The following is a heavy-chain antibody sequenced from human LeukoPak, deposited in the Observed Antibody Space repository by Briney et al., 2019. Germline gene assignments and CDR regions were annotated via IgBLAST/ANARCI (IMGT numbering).Heavy chain of an antibody. CDR1: GGTFSGYA. J-gene: IGHJ4*02. V-gene: IGHV1-69*05. Sequence: SVKVPCKASGGTFSGYAISWVRQAPGQGLEWMGGIIPIFGTANYAQKFQGRVTITTDESTSTAYMELSSLRSEDTAVYYCAGNVPAATGYNIWGQGTLVTVSS. CDR3: AGNVPAATGYNI. CDR2: IIPIFGTA. D-gene: IGHD2-2*01.